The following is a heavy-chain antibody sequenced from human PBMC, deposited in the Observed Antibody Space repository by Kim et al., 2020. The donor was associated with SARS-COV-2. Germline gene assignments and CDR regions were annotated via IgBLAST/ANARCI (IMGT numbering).Heavy chain of an antibody. J-gene: IGHJ4*02. D-gene: IGHD3-22*01. CDR3: AREYDSSGYYYYFDY. V-gene: IGHV3-7*04. Sequence: ESVEGRFTISRDNAKKALYLQMGSLRTEDTAVYFCAREYDSSGYYYYFDYWGQGTLVTVSS.